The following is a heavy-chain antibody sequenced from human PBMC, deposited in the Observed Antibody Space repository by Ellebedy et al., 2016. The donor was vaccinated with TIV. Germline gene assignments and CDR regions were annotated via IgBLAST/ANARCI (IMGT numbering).Heavy chain of an antibody. D-gene: IGHD5-24*01. CDR2: ISSSSSYT. Sequence: RGGSLRLSCAASGFTFSDYYMSWIRQAPGKGLEWVSYISSSSSYTNYADSVKGRFTISRDNAKNSLYLQMNSLRAEDTAVYYCARAGGGYRGYYFDYWGQGTLVTVSS. J-gene: IGHJ4*02. CDR1: GFTFSDYY. V-gene: IGHV3-11*06. CDR3: ARAGGGYRGYYFDY.